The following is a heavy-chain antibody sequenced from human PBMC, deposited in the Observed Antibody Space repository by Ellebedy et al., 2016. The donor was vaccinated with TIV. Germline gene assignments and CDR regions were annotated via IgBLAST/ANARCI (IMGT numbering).Heavy chain of an antibody. Sequence: GESLKISCAASGFTVSDAWMTWVRQAPGKGLEWVGRIKSKSQGGTTDYAAPVKGRFTISRDDSTNTVYLQMNSLKTEDTAVFYCATGTDDRFDPWGQGTLVTVSS. CDR1: GFTVSDAW. V-gene: IGHV3-15*01. CDR2: IKSKSQGGTT. D-gene: IGHD1-1*01. CDR3: ATGTDDRFDP. J-gene: IGHJ5*02.